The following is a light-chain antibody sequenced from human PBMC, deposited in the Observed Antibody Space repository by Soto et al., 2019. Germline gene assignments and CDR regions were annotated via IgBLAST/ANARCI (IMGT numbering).Light chain of an antibody. V-gene: IGLV2-14*01. CDR2: DVS. Sequence: QSVLTQPASVSGSPGQSIAISCTGTSSVVGAYNSVSWYQQYPGKAPKLMIHDVSNRPSGVSDRFSGSKSGNTASLTISGLQAEYDADYYCSSYTSSNFYVFGSGNKVTVL. CDR1: SSVVGAYNS. CDR3: SSYTSSNFYV. J-gene: IGLJ1*01.